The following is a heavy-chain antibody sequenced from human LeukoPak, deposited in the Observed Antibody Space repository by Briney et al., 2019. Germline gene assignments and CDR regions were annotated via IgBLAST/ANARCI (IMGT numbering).Heavy chain of an antibody. Sequence: ASETPSLTCTVSGGSISSYYWSWIRQPPGKGLGWIAYIYYLGSTNYNPSLKSRVTISVDTSKNQFSLKLNSVTAADTAVYFCARMSTSGPFFDYWGQGTLVTVSS. CDR2: IYYLGST. V-gene: IGHV4-59*01. CDR3: ARMSTSGPFFDY. CDR1: GGSISSYY. J-gene: IGHJ4*02. D-gene: IGHD5/OR15-5a*01.